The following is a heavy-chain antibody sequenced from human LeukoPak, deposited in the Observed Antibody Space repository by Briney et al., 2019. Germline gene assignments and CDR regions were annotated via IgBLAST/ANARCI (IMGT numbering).Heavy chain of an antibody. V-gene: IGHV3-23*01. J-gene: IGHJ4*02. CDR1: GFTFSSSA. CDR2: ISASGGST. Sequence: GGSLRLSCAASGFTFSSSAMSWVRQVPGKGLEWVSGISASGGSTSYADSVRGRFTISRDNSKNTLYVQMNSLRDEDTAVYYCAKVVFGGAMLFDYWGQGTLVTVSS. D-gene: IGHD3-16*01. CDR3: AKVVFGGAMLFDY.